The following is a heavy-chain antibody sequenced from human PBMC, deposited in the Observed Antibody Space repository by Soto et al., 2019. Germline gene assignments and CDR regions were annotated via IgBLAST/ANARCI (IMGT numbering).Heavy chain of an antibody. CDR3: ARVEIVATIGHYGMDV. CDR2: INPNSGGT. J-gene: IGHJ6*02. D-gene: IGHD5-12*01. V-gene: IGHV1-2*04. Sequence: KVSCKASGYTFTGYYMHWVRQAPGQGLEWMGWINPNSGGTNYAQKFQGWVTMTRDTSISTAYMELSRLRSDDTAVYYCARVEIVATIGHYGMDVWGQGTTVTVSS. CDR1: GYTFTGYY.